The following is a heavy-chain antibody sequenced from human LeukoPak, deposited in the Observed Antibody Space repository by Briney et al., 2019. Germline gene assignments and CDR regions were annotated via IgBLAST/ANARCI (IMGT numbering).Heavy chain of an antibody. V-gene: IGHV1-18*04. J-gene: IGHJ5*02. D-gene: IGHD3-10*01. CDR3: ARVEVWFGELLYGWFDP. CDR1: GYTFTSYG. CDR2: ISAYNGNT. Sequence: GASVKVSCKASGYTFTSYGISWVRQAPGQGLEWMGWISAYNGNTNYAQKLRGRVTMTTDTSTSTAYMELRSLRSDDTAVYYCARVEVWFGELLYGWFDPWGQGTLVTVSS.